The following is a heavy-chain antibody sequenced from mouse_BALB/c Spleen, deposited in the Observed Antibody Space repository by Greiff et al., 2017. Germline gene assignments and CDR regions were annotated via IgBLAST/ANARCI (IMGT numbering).Heavy chain of an antibody. V-gene: IGHV2-9*02. CDR3: ARDLYGNFRAMDY. Sequence: VQRVESGPGLVAPSQSLSITCTVSGFSLTSYGVHWVRQPPGKGLEWLGVIWAGGSTNYNSALMSRLSISKDNSKSQVFLKMNSLQTDDTAMYYCARDLYGNFRAMDYWGQGTSVTVSS. CDR2: IWAGGST. D-gene: IGHD2-10*02. CDR1: GFSLTSYG. J-gene: IGHJ4*01.